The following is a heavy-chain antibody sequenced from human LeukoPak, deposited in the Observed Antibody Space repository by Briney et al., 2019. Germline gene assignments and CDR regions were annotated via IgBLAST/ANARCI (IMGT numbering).Heavy chain of an antibody. CDR1: GYTFTNYG. V-gene: IGHV1-18*01. Sequence: EASVKVSCKASGYTFTNYGIFWVRQAPGQGLEWMGWISAYSGNTNYAQKLQGRVTMTTDTSTSTAYMELRSLRSDDTAVYYCARDLAENWFDPWGQGTLVTVSS. D-gene: IGHD1-14*01. CDR3: ARDLAENWFDP. CDR2: ISAYSGNT. J-gene: IGHJ5*02.